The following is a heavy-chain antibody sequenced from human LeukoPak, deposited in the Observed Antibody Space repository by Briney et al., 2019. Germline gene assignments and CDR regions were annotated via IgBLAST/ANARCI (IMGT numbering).Heavy chain of an antibody. CDR3: ARNVGGYNSTSWYSDFDI. CDR1: GFSFNSYN. V-gene: IGHV3-21*01. J-gene: IGHJ4*02. CDR2: IDTSSHYI. D-gene: IGHD2-2*01. Sequence: PGGSLRLSCAASGFSFNSYNMNWVRQAPGKGLEWVSFIDTSSHYIYYADSVRGRFTISRDNAKNSLFLEMSSLRAEDTAVYYCARNVGGYNSTSWYSDFDIWGQGNLVTVSP.